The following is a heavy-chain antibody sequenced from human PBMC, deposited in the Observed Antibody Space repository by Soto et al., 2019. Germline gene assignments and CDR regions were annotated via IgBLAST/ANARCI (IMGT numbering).Heavy chain of an antibody. Sequence: ASVKVSCKASGYTFTSYGISWVRQAPGQGLEWMGWISAYNGNTNYAQKLQGRVTMTTDTSTSTAYMELRSLRSDDTAVYYCARVSRIFGVVTDFDYWGQGTLVTVSS. J-gene: IGHJ4*02. D-gene: IGHD3-3*01. CDR1: GYTFTSYG. CDR2: ISAYNGNT. CDR3: ARVSRIFGVVTDFDY. V-gene: IGHV1-18*01.